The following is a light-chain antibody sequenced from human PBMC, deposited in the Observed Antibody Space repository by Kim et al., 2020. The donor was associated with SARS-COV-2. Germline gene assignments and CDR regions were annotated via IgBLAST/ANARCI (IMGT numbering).Light chain of an antibody. CDR1: QSVSSSY. CDR2: GAS. J-gene: IGKJ2*01. Sequence: SPGERATVTCRASQSVSSSYLAWYQQRPGQAPRLLIYGASSRATGIPDRFSGSGSGTDFTLTISRLEPEDFAVYYCQQYDSSPMYTFGQGTKLGI. V-gene: IGKV3-20*01. CDR3: QQYDSSPMYT.